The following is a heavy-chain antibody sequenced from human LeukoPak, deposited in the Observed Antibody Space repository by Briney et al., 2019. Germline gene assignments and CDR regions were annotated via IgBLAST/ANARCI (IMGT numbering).Heavy chain of an antibody. V-gene: IGHV4-39*07. CDR2: IYYSGST. D-gene: IGHD3-9*01. Sequence: SETLSLTCTVSGGSISSSSYYWGWIRQPPGKGLEWIGSIYYSGSTYYNPSLKSRVTISVDTSKNQFSLKLSSVTAADTAVYYCARVPYYDILTGYVRAFDIWGQGTMVTVSS. CDR1: GGSISSSSYY. J-gene: IGHJ3*02. CDR3: ARVPYYDILTGYVRAFDI.